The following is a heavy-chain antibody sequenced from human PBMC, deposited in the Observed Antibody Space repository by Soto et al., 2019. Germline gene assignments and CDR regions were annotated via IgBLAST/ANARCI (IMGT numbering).Heavy chain of an antibody. CDR1: GGSISSSNW. V-gene: IGHV4-4*02. J-gene: IGHJ4*02. Sequence: PSETLSLTCAVSGGSISSSNWWSWVRQPPGKGLEWIGEIYHSGSTNYNPSLKSRVTISVDKSKNQFSLKLSSVTAADTAVYYCARDLRRSGSYYNFDYWGQGTQVTVSS. D-gene: IGHD3-10*01. CDR3: ARDLRRSGSYYNFDY. CDR2: IYHSGST.